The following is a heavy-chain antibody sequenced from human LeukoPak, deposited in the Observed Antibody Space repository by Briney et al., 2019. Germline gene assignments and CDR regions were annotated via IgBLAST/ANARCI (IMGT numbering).Heavy chain of an antibody. J-gene: IGHJ4*02. V-gene: IGHV1-18*01. CDR2: ISVYNGST. CDR3: ARDSMTSGSSDS. CDR1: GYTFATYG. D-gene: IGHD5-12*01. Sequence: ASVKVSCKASGYTFATYGVSWVRQAPGQGLEWMGWISVYNGSTKYVQKFQGGVSMTTDTPTSTAYMELRSLRSDDTAVYYCARDSMTSGSSDSWGQGTLVTVSS.